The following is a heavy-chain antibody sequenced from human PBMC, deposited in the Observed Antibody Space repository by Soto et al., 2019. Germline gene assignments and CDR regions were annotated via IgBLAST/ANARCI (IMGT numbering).Heavy chain of an antibody. V-gene: IGHV4-39*01. CDR2: IYYSGST. Sequence: SETLSLTCTVSGGSISSSSYYWGWIRQPPGKGLEWIGSIYYSGSTYYNPSLKSRVTISVDTSKNQFSLKLSSVTAADTAVYYCARGYDSSGYPYTYFDYWGQGTLVTVSS. CDR3: ARGYDSSGYPYTYFDY. J-gene: IGHJ4*02. D-gene: IGHD3-22*01. CDR1: GGSISSSSYY.